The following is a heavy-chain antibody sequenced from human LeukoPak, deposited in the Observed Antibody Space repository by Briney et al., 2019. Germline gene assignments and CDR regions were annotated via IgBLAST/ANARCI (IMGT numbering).Heavy chain of an antibody. J-gene: IGHJ6*02. CDR1: GGSFSGYY. CDR3: ARGPRQLLWFGELSASPFGMDV. Sequence: SETLSLTCAVYGGSFSGYYWSWIRQPPGKGLEWIGEINHSGSTNYNPSLKSRVTISVDTSKNQFSLKLSSVTAADTAVYYCARGPRQLLWFGELSASPFGMDVWGQETTVSVSS. CDR2: INHSGST. D-gene: IGHD3-10*01. V-gene: IGHV4-34*01.